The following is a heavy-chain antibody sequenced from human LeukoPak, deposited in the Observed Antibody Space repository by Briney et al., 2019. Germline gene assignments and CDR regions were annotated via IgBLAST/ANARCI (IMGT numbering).Heavy chain of an antibody. CDR3: ARDLMPVAATGLFDH. CDR1: GYTFTSYG. D-gene: IGHD6-19*01. CDR2: ISAYADNT. Sequence: ASVKVSCKAPGYTFTSYGISWVRQAPGQGLEWMGWISAYADNTNFAQNFQGRVALTTDTSTNTAYMELRRLRSDDTAVYYCARDLMPVAATGLFDHWGQGTLVTVSS. V-gene: IGHV1-18*01. J-gene: IGHJ4*02.